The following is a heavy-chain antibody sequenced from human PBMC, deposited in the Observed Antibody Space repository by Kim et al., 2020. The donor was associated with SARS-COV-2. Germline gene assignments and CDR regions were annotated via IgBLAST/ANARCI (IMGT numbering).Heavy chain of an antibody. Sequence: SETLSLTCTVSGGSISSYYWSWIRQPPGKGLEWIGYIYYSGSTNYNPSLKSRVTISVDTSKNQFSLKLSSVTAADTAMYYCARRVVPAATRAGWFDPWGQGTLVTVSS. CDR3: ARRVVPAATRAGWFDP. D-gene: IGHD2-2*01. CDR1: GGSISSYY. V-gene: IGHV4-59*01. CDR2: IYYSGST. J-gene: IGHJ5*02.